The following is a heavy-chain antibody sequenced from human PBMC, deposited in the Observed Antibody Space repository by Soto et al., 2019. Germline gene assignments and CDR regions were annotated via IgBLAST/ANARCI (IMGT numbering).Heavy chain of an antibody. J-gene: IGHJ3*02. CDR1: GVTFSSYE. V-gene: IGHV3-48*03. Sequence: EVQLVESGGGLAQHGGSMKVSCAASGVTFSSYEVNWVRQAPGKGLEWVSSISGSGASKYYAESVKGRFTISRDNAQNSGDLQMNSLRAEDTAIYYCTFLWFGEFHVETFDIWGQGTMATVSS. CDR2: ISGSGASK. CDR3: TFLWFGEFHVETFDI. D-gene: IGHD3-10*01.